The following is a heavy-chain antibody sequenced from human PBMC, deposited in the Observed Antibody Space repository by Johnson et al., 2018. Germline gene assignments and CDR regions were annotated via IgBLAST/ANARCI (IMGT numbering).Heavy chain of an antibody. Sequence: VQLVESGGGLVQPGGSRRLSCVVSGFTFSSYPLHWVRQAPGQGLEYVSAISSNGGSTFYADSVQGRFTISRDSSKNTLYLQMGSLRPEDTAVYYCARERYSGYLNYYYYYMDVWGKGTTVTVSS. V-gene: IGHV3-64*07. D-gene: IGHD5-12*01. CDR3: ARERYSGYLNYYYYYMDV. CDR2: ISSNGGST. CDR1: GFTFSSYP. J-gene: IGHJ6*03.